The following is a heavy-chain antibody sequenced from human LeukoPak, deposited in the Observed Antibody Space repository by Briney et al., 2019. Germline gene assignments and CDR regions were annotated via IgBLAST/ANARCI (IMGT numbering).Heavy chain of an antibody. Sequence: ASETLSLTCAVYGGSFSGFYWSWIRQSPGRGLEWVGEINHTGSIFYNPSLKSRVTILVDTSKNQFSLKLSSVTAADTAVYYCAGPDLIAGSDAFDIWGQGTMVTVSS. D-gene: IGHD6-13*01. CDR2: INHTGSI. CDR1: GGSFSGFY. CDR3: AGPDLIAGSDAFDI. V-gene: IGHV4-34*01. J-gene: IGHJ3*02.